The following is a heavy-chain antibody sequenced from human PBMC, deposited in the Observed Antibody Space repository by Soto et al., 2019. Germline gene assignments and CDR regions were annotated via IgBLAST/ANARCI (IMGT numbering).Heavy chain of an antibody. CDR1: GFTFSSYA. CDR3: AKGEYDILAGYLFY. D-gene: IGHD3-9*01. CDR2: ISGSGGST. V-gene: IGHV3-23*01. J-gene: IGHJ4*02. Sequence: SLRLSCAASGFTFSSYAMSWVRQAPGKGLEWVSAISGSGGSTYYADSVKGRFTISRDNSKNTLYLQMNSLRAEDTAVYYCAKGEYDILAGYLFYWGQGTLVTVSS.